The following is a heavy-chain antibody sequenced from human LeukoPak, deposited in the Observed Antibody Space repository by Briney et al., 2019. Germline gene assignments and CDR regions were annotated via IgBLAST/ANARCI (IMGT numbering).Heavy chain of an antibody. D-gene: IGHD2-15*01. V-gene: IGHV1-18*01. CDR2: ISAYNGNT. CDR1: GYTFTSYG. J-gene: IGHJ3*02. Sequence: GASVKVSCKASGYTFTSYGISWVGQAPGQGLEWMGWISAYNGNTNYAQKLQGRVTMTTDTSTSTAYMELRSLRSDDTAVYYCARDVWICSGGSCYSSAFDIWGQGTMVTVSS. CDR3: ARDVWICSGGSCYSSAFDI.